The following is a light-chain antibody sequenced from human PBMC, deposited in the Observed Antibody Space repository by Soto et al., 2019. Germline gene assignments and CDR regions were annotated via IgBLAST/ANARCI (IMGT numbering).Light chain of an antibody. V-gene: IGKV3D-20*02. CDR1: QSVPSNA. Sequence: EIVLTQSPGTLSLSPGERATLSCRASQSVPSNALAWYQQKPGQAPWLLISGASSRATGIPERFSGSGSGTDFTLTISRLEPEDFAVYYCQQRGKWPSTFGPGTKVEMK. CDR2: GAS. J-gene: IGKJ2*02. CDR3: QQRGKWPST.